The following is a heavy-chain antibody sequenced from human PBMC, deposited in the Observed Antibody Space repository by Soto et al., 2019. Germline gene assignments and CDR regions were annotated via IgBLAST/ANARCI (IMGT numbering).Heavy chain of an antibody. J-gene: IGHJ4*02. CDR3: ARGRYGDY. CDR2: SSALNGNT. V-gene: IGHV1-18*01. D-gene: IGHD1-1*01. CDR1: GYGFTTYG. Sequence: QVHLVQAGAEVKKPGASVKVSCKGSGYGFTTYGITWVRQAPGQGLEWMAWSSALNGNTNYAQKLPGRVTVTRDTSTTTAYMELRSLRSDDTAFYYCARGRYGDYWGQGALVTVSS.